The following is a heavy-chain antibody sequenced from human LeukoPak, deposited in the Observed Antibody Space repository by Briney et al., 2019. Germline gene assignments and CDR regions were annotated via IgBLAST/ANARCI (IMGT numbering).Heavy chain of an antibody. CDR1: GGSISSYY. D-gene: IGHD1-20*01. CDR2: IDTSGTT. J-gene: IGHJ5*02. V-gene: IGHV4-4*07. Sequence: SETLSLTCSVSGGSISSYYWGWIRHAGGKGLEWIGRIDTSGTTNYHPSLKSRVSISVDKAKNQFSLNLSSVTAADTAVYYCAGLKITDNWFDVWGQGTLVTVSA. CDR3: AGLKITDNWFDV.